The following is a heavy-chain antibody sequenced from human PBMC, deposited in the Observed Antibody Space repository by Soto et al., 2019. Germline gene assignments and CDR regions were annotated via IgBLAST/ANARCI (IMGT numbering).Heavy chain of an antibody. D-gene: IGHD6-19*01. CDR2: ISWNSGSI. J-gene: IGHJ4*02. CDR3: AKDMSGIAVAGSLDY. Sequence: EVQLLESGGGLVQPGGSLRLSCAASGFTFSSHAMSWVRQAPGKGLEWVSGISWNSGSIGYADSVKGRFTISRDNAKNSLYLQMNSLRAEDTALYYCAKDMSGIAVAGSLDYWGQGTLVTVSS. CDR1: GFTFSSHA. V-gene: IGHV3-9*01.